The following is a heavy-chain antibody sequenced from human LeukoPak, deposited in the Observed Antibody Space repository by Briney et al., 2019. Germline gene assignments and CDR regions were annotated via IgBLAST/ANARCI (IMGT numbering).Heavy chain of an antibody. CDR2: IIPIFGTA. CDR1: GGTFSIYA. Sequence: SVKVSCKASGGTFSIYAISWVRQAPGQGLEWMGGIIPIFGTANYAQKFQGRVTITADESTSTAYMELSSLRSEDTAVYYCARDQVDTAMVNWFDPWGQGTLVTVSS. V-gene: IGHV1-69*01. CDR3: ARDQVDTAMVNWFDP. D-gene: IGHD5-18*01. J-gene: IGHJ5*02.